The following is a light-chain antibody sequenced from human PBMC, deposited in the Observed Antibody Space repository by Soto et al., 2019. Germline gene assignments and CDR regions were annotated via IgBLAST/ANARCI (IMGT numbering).Light chain of an antibody. CDR3: QQHNSYSIT. V-gene: IGKV1-5*03. CDR2: PAS. Sequence: DIEMTQSPSTLSGSVGDRVTITCRAGQTISGWLAWYQQKPGKAPKLLIYPASSLENGVPSRFSGSGSGTEFTLTISSLQPDDFATDYCQQHNSYSITFGQGTRLEN. CDR1: QTISGW. J-gene: IGKJ5*01.